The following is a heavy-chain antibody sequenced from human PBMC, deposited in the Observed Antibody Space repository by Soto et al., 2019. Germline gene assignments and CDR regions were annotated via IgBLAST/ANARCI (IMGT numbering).Heavy chain of an antibody. CDR1: GGTFSSYT. Sequence: QVQLVQSGAEVKKPGSSVKVSCKASGGTFSSYTISWVRQAPGQGLEWMGRIIPILGIANYAQKFQGRVTITADKSTSTAYMELSSLRSEDTAVYYCARASITMVRSFRTENYYYYGMDVWGQGTTVTASS. CDR2: IIPILGIA. CDR3: ARASITMVRSFRTENYYYYGMDV. D-gene: IGHD3-10*01. V-gene: IGHV1-69*02. J-gene: IGHJ6*02.